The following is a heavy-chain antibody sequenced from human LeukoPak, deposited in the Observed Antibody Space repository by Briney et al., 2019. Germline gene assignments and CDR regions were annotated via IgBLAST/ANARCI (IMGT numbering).Heavy chain of an antibody. D-gene: IGHD3-10*01. Sequence: GSLRLSCGASGFSFSKYAMSWVRQAPGKGLEWVSAITSNGGNTYYVDSVKGRFTISRDNSKNTLYLQINSLRAEDTAMYYCAEGTGSDAFDIWGQGTMVTVSS. V-gene: IGHV3-23*01. CDR1: GFSFSKYA. CDR3: AEGTGSDAFDI. CDR2: ITSNGGNT. J-gene: IGHJ3*02.